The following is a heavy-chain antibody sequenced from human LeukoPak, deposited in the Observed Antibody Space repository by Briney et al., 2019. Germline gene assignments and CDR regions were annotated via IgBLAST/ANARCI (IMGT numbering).Heavy chain of an antibody. D-gene: IGHD2-2*01. CDR1: GYTFTNYV. Sequence: GASVKVSCKASGYTFTNYVIYWVRQAPGQRLERMGWINTGNGNTKYSKRFRGRVTVTRDTSATTAYMELSSLRSEDTAVYYCARALSSTSLVGMDVWGKGTTVTVSS. V-gene: IGHV1-3*04. J-gene: IGHJ6*04. CDR2: INTGNGNT. CDR3: ARALSSTSLVGMDV.